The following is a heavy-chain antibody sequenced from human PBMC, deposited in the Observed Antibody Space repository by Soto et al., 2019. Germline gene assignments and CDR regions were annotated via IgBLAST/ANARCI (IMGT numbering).Heavy chain of an antibody. V-gene: IGHV2-5*02. CDR3: AHKGPEDWPLDY. CDR1: GFSLSTSGVG. CDR2: IYWDDSK. D-gene: IGHD3-9*01. Sequence: QITLKESGPTLVRPTQTLTLTCAFSGFSLSTSGVGADWIRQPPGKALEWLAVIYWDDSKHYSPSLRSRLTITKDPSKNQVVLTMTNMDPMDTGTYYCAHKGPEDWPLDYWGQGTLLTVSS. J-gene: IGHJ4*02.